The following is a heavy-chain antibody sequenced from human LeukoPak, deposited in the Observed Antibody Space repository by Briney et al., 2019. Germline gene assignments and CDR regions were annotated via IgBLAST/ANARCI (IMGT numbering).Heavy chain of an antibody. J-gene: IGHJ4*02. Sequence: PSETLSLTCTVSGGSISSSSYYWGWIRQPPGKGLEWIGSIYYSGSTYYNPSLKSRVTISVDTSKNQFSLKLSSVTAADTAVYYCAIFLRGRLWIDYWGQGTLVTVSS. CDR2: IYYSGST. CDR1: GGSISSSSYY. V-gene: IGHV4-39*01. CDR3: AIFLRGRLWIDY. D-gene: IGHD3-10*01.